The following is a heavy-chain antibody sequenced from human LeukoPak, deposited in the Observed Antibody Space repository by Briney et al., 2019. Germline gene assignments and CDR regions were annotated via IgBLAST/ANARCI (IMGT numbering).Heavy chain of an antibody. V-gene: IGHV3-7*01. D-gene: IGHD3-16*01. J-gene: IGHJ4*02. Sequence: GGSLRLSCAASGFTFSNYWMSWVRQAPGKGLEWVANIKQDGSEKYYVDSVKGRFTISRDNAKNSLYLQMNSLRAEDTAVYYCARGGRYAYFLDYWGQGTLVTVSS. CDR3: ARGGRYAYFLDY. CDR2: IKQDGSEK. CDR1: GFTFSNYW.